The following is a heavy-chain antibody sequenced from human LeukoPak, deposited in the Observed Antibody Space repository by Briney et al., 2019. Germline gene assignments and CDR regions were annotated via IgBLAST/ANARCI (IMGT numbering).Heavy chain of an antibody. D-gene: IGHD5-12*01. CDR2: ISSSAVTK. CDR3: AREYGYDSYFDF. V-gene: IGHV3-48*03. Sequence: GGSLRLSCEASGFTFRNYEFNWVRQAPGKGLVWVSYISSSAVTKKYADSVRGRFTISRDNAKNSLYLDMTSLRAEDTAVYYCAREYGYDSYFDFWGQGVLVSVSS. CDR1: GFTFRNYE. J-gene: IGHJ4*02.